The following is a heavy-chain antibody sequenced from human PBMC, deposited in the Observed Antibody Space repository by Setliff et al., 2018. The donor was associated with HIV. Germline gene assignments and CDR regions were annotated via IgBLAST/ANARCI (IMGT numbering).Heavy chain of an antibody. CDR1: GYTFTNYY. J-gene: IGHJ4*02. V-gene: IGHV1-46*01. CDR2: INPSSGGT. D-gene: IGHD3-3*01. Sequence: ASVKVSCKASGYTFTNYYMHWVRQAPGQGLEWMGVINPSSGGTHYAQKFQGRVTMARDTSTTTVYMDLSSLTSEDTAVYFCVRDRGDATIFSWGHYFDYWGQGTQVTVS. CDR3: VRDRGDATIFSWGHYFDY.